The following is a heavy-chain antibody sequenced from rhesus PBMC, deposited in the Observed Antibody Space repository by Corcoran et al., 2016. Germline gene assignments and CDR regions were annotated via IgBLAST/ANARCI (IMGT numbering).Heavy chain of an antibody. CDR3: ARADPRYCSSDF. CDR2: IIGGGAGT. V-gene: IGHV4-160*01. Sequence: QVQLQESGPGLLKPSETLSLTCAVSGGSISSNYWSWIRQPPGKGLEWLGRIIGGGAGTATTPPPKSRVTMSTDPPKNRCSVKLGSGTAADPAGYYGARADPRYCSSDFGGPGPPSTISS. J-gene: IGHJ2*01. D-gene: IGHD6-19*01. CDR1: GGSISSNY.